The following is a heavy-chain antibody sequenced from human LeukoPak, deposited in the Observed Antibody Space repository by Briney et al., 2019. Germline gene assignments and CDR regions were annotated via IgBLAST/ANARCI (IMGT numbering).Heavy chain of an antibody. CDR3: ARHPPVLRFLEWLPHYFDY. Sequence: SETLSLTCAVSGYSISSGYYWGWIRQPPGKGLEWIGSIYQSGSTYYNPSLKSRVNISVDTSKNHVSLKLSSVTAADTAVYYCARHPPVLRFLEWLPHYFDYWGQGTLVTVSS. CDR2: IYQSGST. V-gene: IGHV4-38-2*01. J-gene: IGHJ4*02. D-gene: IGHD3-3*01. CDR1: GYSISSGYY.